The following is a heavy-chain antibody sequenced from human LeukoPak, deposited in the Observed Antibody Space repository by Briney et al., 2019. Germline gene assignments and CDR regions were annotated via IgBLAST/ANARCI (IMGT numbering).Heavy chain of an antibody. D-gene: IGHD2-15*01. J-gene: IGHJ5*02. CDR1: GYTFTSYY. CDR3: ARVKRYCSGGSCYSGRFDP. V-gene: IGHV1-46*01. Sequence: GASVKVSCKASGYTFTSYYMHWVRQSPGQGLEWMGIINPSGGSTSYAQKFQRRVTMTRDMSTSTVYMELSSLRSEDTAVYYCARVKRYCSGGSCYSGRFDPWGQGTLVTVSS. CDR2: INPSGGST.